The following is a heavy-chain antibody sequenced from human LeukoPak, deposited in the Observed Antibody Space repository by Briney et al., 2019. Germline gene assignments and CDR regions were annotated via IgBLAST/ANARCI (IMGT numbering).Heavy chain of an antibody. CDR1: GFTFRSYA. CDR2: ITGTGGNT. V-gene: IGHV3-23*01. CDR3: AKDHRDGYNSFDY. J-gene: IGHJ4*02. Sequence: RSGGSLRLSCAVSGFTFRSYAMNWVRQAPGKGLEWVSTITGTGGNTYYADSVKGRFTISRDNSKSTLFLQMNSLRVEDTAVYYCAKDHRDGYNSFDYWGQGTLVTVSS. D-gene: IGHD5-24*01.